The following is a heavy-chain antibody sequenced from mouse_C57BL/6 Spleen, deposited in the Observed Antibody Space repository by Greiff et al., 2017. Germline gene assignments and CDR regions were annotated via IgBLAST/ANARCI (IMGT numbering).Heavy chain of an antibody. CDR3: TTWGTTVVERAWFAY. V-gene: IGHV14-1*01. CDR1: GFNIKDYY. Sequence: EVQLQQSGAELVRPGASVKLSCTASGFNIKDYYMHWVKQRPEQGLEWIGRIDPEDGDTEYAPKFQGKATMTADTSSNTAYLQLSSLTSEDTAVYYCTTWGTTVVERAWFAYWGQGTLVTVSA. CDR2: IDPEDGDT. D-gene: IGHD1-1*01. J-gene: IGHJ3*01.